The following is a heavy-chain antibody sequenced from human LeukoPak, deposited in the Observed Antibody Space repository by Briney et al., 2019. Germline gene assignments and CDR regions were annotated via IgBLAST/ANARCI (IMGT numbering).Heavy chain of an antibody. V-gene: IGHV4-59*01. CDR2: IYFSGST. Sequence: SETLSLTCTVSGDSINSYFWSWIRQPPGKGLEWIGYIYFSGSTNYNPSLKSRVTLSVDTSKNQFSLNLTSVTAADTAVYYCARSGQGCSWFLSGMDAWGQGTTVIVSS. CDR3: ARSGQGCSWFLSGMDA. CDR1: GDSINSYF. D-gene: IGHD6-13*01. J-gene: IGHJ6*02.